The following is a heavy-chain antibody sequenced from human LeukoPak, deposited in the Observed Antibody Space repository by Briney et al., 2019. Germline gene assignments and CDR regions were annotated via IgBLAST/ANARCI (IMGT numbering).Heavy chain of an antibody. J-gene: IGHJ4*02. CDR3: ARDRRPHWGFDY. D-gene: IGHD7-27*01. V-gene: IGHV4-59*11. CDR2: IYYTGYT. Sequence: PSETLSLTCTVSGASITSHYWSWIRQPPGRGLECIGYIYYTGYTTYDPSLKSRVTISIDTSKNQFSPKLKNVTAADTAVYYCARDRRPHWGFDYWGQGSLVTVSS. CDR1: GASITSHY.